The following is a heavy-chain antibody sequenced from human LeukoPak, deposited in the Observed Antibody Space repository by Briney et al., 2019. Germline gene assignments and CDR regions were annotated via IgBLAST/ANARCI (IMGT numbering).Heavy chain of an antibody. CDR2: INPNSGGT. D-gene: IGHD2-21*02. Sequence: ASVKVSCKVSGYSFTGYYMHWVRQAPGEGLEWMGRINPNSGGTNYAQKFQGRVTMTRDTSISTAYMELSRLRSDDTAVYYCARDRVVTAIRKNWFDPWGQGTLVTVSS. CDR3: ARDRVVTAIRKNWFDP. V-gene: IGHV1-2*02. J-gene: IGHJ5*02. CDR1: GYSFTGYY.